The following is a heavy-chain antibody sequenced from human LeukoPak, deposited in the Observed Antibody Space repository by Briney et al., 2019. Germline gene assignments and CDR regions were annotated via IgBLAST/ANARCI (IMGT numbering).Heavy chain of an antibody. J-gene: IGHJ4*02. CDR3: ARAALDYGDCTGDY. CDR2: INPNSGGT. CDR1: GYTFTGYY. V-gene: IGHV1-2*02. Sequence: ASVKVSCKASGYTFTGYYMHWVRQAPGQGLEWMGWINPNSGGTNYAQKFQGRVTMTRDTSISTAYMELSRLRSDDTAVYYCARAALDYGDCTGDYWGQGTLVTVSS. D-gene: IGHD4-17*01.